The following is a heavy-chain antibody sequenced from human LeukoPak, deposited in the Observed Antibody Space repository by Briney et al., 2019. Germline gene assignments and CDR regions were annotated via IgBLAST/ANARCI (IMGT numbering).Heavy chain of an antibody. CDR3: ARVQLWSGYYYYMDV. D-gene: IGHD5-18*01. V-gene: IGHV4-59*01. CDR2: IYYSGST. CDR1: GGSMSSYY. Sequence: SETLSLTCTVSGGSMSSYYWNWIRQPPGKGLEWMGYIYYSGSTNYNPSLKSRVTISVDTSKNQFSLKLSSVTAADTAVYYCARVQLWSGYYYYMDVWGKGTTVTVSS. J-gene: IGHJ6*03.